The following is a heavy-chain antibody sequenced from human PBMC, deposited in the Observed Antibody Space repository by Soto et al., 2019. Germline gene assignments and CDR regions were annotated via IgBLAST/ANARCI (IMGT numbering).Heavy chain of an antibody. V-gene: IGHV3-15*07. D-gene: IGHD3-10*01. CDR1: GFTFSNAW. CDR3: TTERSGSGTVRESGRGENYYYYGMDV. CDR2: IKSKTDGGTT. Sequence: GGSLRLSCAASGFTFSNAWMNWVRQAPGKGLEWVGRIKSKTDGGTTDYAAPVKGRFTISRDDSKNTLYLQMNSLKTEDTAVYYCTTERSGSGTVRESGRGENYYYYGMDVWGQGTTVTVSS. J-gene: IGHJ6*02.